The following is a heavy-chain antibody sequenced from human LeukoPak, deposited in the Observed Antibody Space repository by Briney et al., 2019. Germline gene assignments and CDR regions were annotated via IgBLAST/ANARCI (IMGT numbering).Heavy chain of an antibody. CDR3: ARVREPTSSGPRYSYMAS. CDR2: ISYDGSTQ. V-gene: IGHV3-30*19. D-gene: IGHD3-22*01. Sequence: GGSLRLSCAASGFTFSSYGMHWVRQAPGKGLEWVTYISYDGSTQYYADSVKGRFTISRDTSKNTLYLHMNSLRREDTAVYFCARVREPTSSGPRYSYMASGAKGPRSPSR. J-gene: IGHJ6*03. CDR1: GFTFSSYG.